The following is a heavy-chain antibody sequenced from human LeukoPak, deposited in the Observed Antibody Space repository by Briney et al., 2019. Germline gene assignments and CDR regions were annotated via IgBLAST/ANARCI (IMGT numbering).Heavy chain of an antibody. D-gene: IGHD5-24*01. Sequence: GGSLRLSCAASGFTFSNSWMSWVRQAPGKGLEWVGRIKSKTDGGTTDYAAPVKGRFTISRDDSKNTLYLQMNSLKTEDTAVYYCARWLDAGTVLTHDYWGQGTLVTVSS. CDR3: ARWLDAGTVLTHDY. V-gene: IGHV3-15*01. J-gene: IGHJ4*02. CDR1: GFTFSNSW. CDR2: IKSKTDGGTT.